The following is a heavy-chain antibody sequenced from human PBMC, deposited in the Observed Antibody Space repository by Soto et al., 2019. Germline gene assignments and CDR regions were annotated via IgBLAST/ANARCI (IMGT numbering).Heavy chain of an antibody. V-gene: IGHV1-69*01. Sequence: QVQLVQSGAEVKKPGSSVKVSCKAPGGTFSSYAISWVRQAPGQGLEWMGGIIPIFGTAKYAQKFQGRVTITADESTNTGYMELSSLRSEDTAVYYCARSQGGSSSLDIYYYYYGMDVWGQGTTVTVSS. CDR1: GGTFSSYA. CDR3: ARSQGGSSSLDIYYYYYGMDV. D-gene: IGHD2-15*01. CDR2: IIPIFGTA. J-gene: IGHJ6*02.